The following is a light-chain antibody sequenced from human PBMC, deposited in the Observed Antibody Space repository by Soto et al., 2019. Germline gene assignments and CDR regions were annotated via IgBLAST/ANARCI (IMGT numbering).Light chain of an antibody. J-gene: IGKJ1*01. V-gene: IGKV3-15*01. CDR2: GAS. CDR3: QQYDNWTPWT. Sequence: ETVMTQSPATLSVSPGERSTLSCRAIQSVSGNLAWYQQKPGQAPRLLIYGASTRTTGIPARFSGSGSGTEFTLTISILQSEDCAFSYCQQYDNWTPWTFGQGTKLEIK. CDR1: QSVSGN.